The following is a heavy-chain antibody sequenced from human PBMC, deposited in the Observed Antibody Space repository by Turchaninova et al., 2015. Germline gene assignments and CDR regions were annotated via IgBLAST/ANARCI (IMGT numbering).Heavy chain of an antibody. CDR2: IYYSGST. CDR3: ARHDSSSSYGMDV. D-gene: IGHD6-6*01. J-gene: IGHJ6*02. V-gene: IGHV4-59*08. CDR1: GASIMSDY. Sequence: QVQLQEPGPGLVTPSETLALTGTCTGASIMSDYWSWIRQPPGKGLEWIGYIYYSGSTNYNPSLKSRVTISVDTSKNQFSLKLSSVTAADTAVYYCARHDSSSSYGMDVWGQGTTVTVSS.